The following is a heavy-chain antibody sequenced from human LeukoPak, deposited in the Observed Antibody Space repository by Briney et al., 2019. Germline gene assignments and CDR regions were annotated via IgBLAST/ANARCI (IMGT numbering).Heavy chain of an antibody. J-gene: IGHJ4*02. Sequence: ASVKVSCKASGGTFSSYAISWVRQAPGQGLEWMGRIIPILGIANYAQKFQGRVTITADKSTSTAYTELSSLRSEDTAVYYCARVRGSSSSEFDYWGQGTLVTVSS. CDR1: GGTFSSYA. CDR3: ARVRGSSSSEFDY. V-gene: IGHV1-69*04. D-gene: IGHD6-6*01. CDR2: IIPILGIA.